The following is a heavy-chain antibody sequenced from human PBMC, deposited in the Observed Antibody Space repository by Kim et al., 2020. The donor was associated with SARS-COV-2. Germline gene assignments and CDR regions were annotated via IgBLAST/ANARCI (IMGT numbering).Heavy chain of an antibody. V-gene: IGHV1-69*01. D-gene: IGHD1-26*01. Sequence: YAQKFQGTVTITADEATSTAYMELSSLRSEDTAVYYCARGSGSRGGYFDYWGQGTLVTVSS. CDR3: ARGSGSRGGYFDY. J-gene: IGHJ4*02.